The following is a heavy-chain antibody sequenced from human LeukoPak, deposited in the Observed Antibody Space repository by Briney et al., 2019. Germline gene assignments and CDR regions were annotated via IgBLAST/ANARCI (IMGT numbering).Heavy chain of an antibody. D-gene: IGHD4-17*01. CDR2: IYDSGST. Sequence: SETLSLTCTVSGGSISNNYWSWIRQPPEKGLEWIGYIYDSGSTNYNPSLKRRLTISVDTSKHQFSLKLSSVTAADSAVYYCARSYGDYITGAYAFDVWGQGTMVTVSS. CDR3: ARSYGDYITGAYAFDV. V-gene: IGHV4-59*08. J-gene: IGHJ3*01. CDR1: GGSISNNY.